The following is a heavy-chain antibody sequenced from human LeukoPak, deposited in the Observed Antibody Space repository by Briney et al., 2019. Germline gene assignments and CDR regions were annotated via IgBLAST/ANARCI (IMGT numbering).Heavy chain of an antibody. J-gene: IGHJ4*02. CDR1: GFTVSSFY. CDR2: VYGDVTT. CDR3: ARDGPGRAIEY. Sequence: PGGSLRLSCSASGFTVSSFYMSWVRQAPGKGREGVSVVYGDVTTSYADSAKGRFTISRDNSKNLVYLQMNNLRVEDTAVYYCARDGPGRAIEYWGQGTLVTVSS. V-gene: IGHV3-53*01.